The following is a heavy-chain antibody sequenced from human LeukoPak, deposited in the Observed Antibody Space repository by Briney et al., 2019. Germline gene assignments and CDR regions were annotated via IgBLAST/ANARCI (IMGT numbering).Heavy chain of an antibody. D-gene: IGHD5-18*01. V-gene: IGHV1-69*05. Sequence: SVKVSCKASGGTFSSYAISWVRQAPGQGLEWMGGIIPIFGTANYAQKFQGRVTITRNTSISTAYMELSSLRSEDTAVYYCARALLRRSTRGYSYGYDYWGQGTLVTVSS. CDR1: GGTFSSYA. J-gene: IGHJ4*02. CDR2: IIPIFGTA. CDR3: ARALLRRSTRGYSYGYDY.